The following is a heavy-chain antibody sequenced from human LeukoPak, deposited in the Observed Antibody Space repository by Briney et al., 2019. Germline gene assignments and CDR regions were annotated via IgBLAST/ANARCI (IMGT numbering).Heavy chain of an antibody. J-gene: IGHJ4*02. CDR3: TTEMGATIDY. CDR1: GVTFSNAW. V-gene: IGHV3-15*01. CDR2: IKSKTDRGTI. D-gene: IGHD1-26*01. Sequence: GGSLRLSCAASGVTFSNAWMHWVRQAPGKGLEWVGRIKSKTDRGTIDYAAPVKGRFTISRDDSKTTLYLQLNSLKTEDTALYYCTTEMGATIDYWGQGTLVTVSS.